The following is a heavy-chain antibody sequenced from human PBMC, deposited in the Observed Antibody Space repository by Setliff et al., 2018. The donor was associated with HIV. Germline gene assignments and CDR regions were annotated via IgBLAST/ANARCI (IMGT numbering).Heavy chain of an antibody. J-gene: IGHJ6*03. CDR3: ARLDYSNYYSYYIDV. CDR2: VHKSGNS. CDR1: GGSISSSSYY. Sequence: SETLSLTCTVSGGSISSSSYYWGWIRQPPGKGLEWIGSVHKSGNSYYKPSLKSRATISVDTSENHFSLRLSSVTAADTAVYYCARLDYSNYYSYYIDVWGEGTMVTVSS. D-gene: IGHD4-4*01. V-gene: IGHV4-39*02.